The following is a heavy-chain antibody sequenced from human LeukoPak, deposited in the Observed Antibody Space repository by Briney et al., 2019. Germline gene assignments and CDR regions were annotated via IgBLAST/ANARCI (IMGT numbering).Heavy chain of an antibody. V-gene: IGHV4-61*05. CDR2: IYYSGST. CDR3: ARSTYYYDSSGYLNFDY. CDR1: GGSISSSSYY. Sequence: SETLSLTCTVSGGSISSSSYYWSWIRQPPGKGLEWIGYIYYSGSTNYNPSLKSRVTISVDTSKNQFSLKLSSVTAADTAVYYCARSTYYYDSSGYLNFDYWGQGTLVTVSS. J-gene: IGHJ4*02. D-gene: IGHD3-22*01.